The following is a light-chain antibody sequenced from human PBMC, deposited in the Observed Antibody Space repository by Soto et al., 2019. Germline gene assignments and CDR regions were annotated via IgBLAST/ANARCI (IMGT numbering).Light chain of an antibody. CDR2: EGS. CDR3: CSYAGSSTFV. Sequence: QSVLTQPASVSGSPGESITISCTGTSSEVGSYNLVSWYKQHPGKAPKVMIYEGSKRPSGVSNRFSGSKSGNTASLTISGLQAEDEADYYCCSYAGSSTFVFGTGTKVTVL. CDR1: SSEVGSYNL. V-gene: IGLV2-23*01. J-gene: IGLJ1*01.